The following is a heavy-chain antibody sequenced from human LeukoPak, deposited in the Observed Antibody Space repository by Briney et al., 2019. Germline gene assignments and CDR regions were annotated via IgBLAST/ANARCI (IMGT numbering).Heavy chain of an antibody. V-gene: IGHV3-15*01. CDR2: IKSKTVGGTT. D-gene: IGHD2-15*01. J-gene: IGHJ3*02. Sequence: GGSLRLSCAASGFTFSNAWMSWVRQAPGKGLEWVGRIKSKTVGGTTDYAAPVKGRFTISRDDSKNTLYLQMNSLKTEDTAVYYCTTAYCSGGSCSRRPDAFDIWGQGTMVTVSS. CDR1: GFTFSNAW. CDR3: TTAYCSGGSCSRRPDAFDI.